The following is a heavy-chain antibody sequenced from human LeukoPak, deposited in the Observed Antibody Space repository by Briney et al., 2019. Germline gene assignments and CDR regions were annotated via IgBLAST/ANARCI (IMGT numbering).Heavy chain of an antibody. V-gene: IGHV4-30-4*08. J-gene: IGHJ5*02. D-gene: IGHD3-3*01. CDR1: GGSISSGDYY. CDR3: ARDQITIFGVVTNWFDP. Sequence: SETLSLTCTVSGGSISSGDYYWSWIRQPPGKGLEWIGYIYYSGSTYYNPSLKSRVTISVDTSKNQFSLKLSSVTAADTAVYYCARDQITIFGVVTNWFDPWGQGTLVTVSS. CDR2: IYYSGST.